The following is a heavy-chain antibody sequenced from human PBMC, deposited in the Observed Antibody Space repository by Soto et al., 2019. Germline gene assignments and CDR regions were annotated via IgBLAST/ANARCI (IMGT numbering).Heavy chain of an antibody. J-gene: IGHJ3*02. D-gene: IGHD3-22*01. CDR1: GFTFSDYY. CDR2: ISSSSSYT. CDR3: ERDGISGYYRNDAFDI. Sequence: QVQLVESGGGLVKPGGSLRLSCAASGFTFSDYYMSWIRQAPGKGLEWVSYISSSSSYTNYADSVKGRFTISRDNAKNSLYLQMNSLRAEDTAVYYCERDGISGYYRNDAFDIWGQGTMVTVSS. V-gene: IGHV3-11*06.